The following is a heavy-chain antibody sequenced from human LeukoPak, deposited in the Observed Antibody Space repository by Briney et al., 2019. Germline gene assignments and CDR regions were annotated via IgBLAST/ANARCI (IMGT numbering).Heavy chain of an antibody. D-gene: IGHD3-22*01. CDR1: GYTFTGYY. CDR3: ARAGGDYYDIHGNNWFDP. V-gene: IGHV1-2*02. CDR2: INPNSGAT. J-gene: IGHJ5*02. Sequence: ASVKVSCKASGYTFTGYYMHWVRLAPGQGLESMGWINPNSGATKYAQKCQGRVTTTRDTSISTAFMELSRLGSDDTAVYYCARAGGDYYDIHGNNWFDPWGQGTLVTVSS.